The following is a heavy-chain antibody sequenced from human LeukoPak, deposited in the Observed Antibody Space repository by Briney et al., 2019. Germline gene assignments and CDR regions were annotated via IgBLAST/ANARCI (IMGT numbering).Heavy chain of an antibody. J-gene: IGHJ4*02. V-gene: IGHV3-23*01. Sequence: GGSLRLSCAASGFTFSSYAMSWVRQAPGKGLEWVSAISGSGGSTYYADSAKGRFTISRDNSKNTLYLQMNSLRAEDTAVYYCAKSMVDIELNIVGGKGFYYWGQGTLVTVSS. CDR1: GFTFSSYA. CDR3: AKSMVDIELNIVGGKGFYY. CDR2: ISGSGGST. D-gene: IGHD2-21*01.